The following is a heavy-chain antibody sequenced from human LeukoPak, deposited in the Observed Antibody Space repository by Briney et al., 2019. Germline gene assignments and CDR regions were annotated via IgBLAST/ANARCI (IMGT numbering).Heavy chain of an antibody. J-gene: IGHJ4*02. CDR3: ARDLETYNSGGYYLDF. CDR2: ISTSGNYI. Sequence: GGSLRLSCAASGFTFSSYSMYWVRQAPGKGLEWVSSISTSGNYIFYADSVKGRFTFSRDNAKNSLYLQMNSLRAEDTAVYYCARDLETYNSGGYYLDFWGQGTLVTVSS. CDR1: GFTFSSYS. V-gene: IGHV3-21*01. D-gene: IGHD3-22*01.